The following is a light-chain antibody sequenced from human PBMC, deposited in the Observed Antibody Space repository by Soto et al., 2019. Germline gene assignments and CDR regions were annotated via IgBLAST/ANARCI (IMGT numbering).Light chain of an antibody. V-gene: IGKV3-20*01. J-gene: IGKJ5*01. CDR1: QSVSSSY. CDR2: GAS. Sequence: VLTQSQGNMSLSPGDRATLSCRASQSVSSSYLAWYQQKPGQAPRLLIYGASTRATGIPDRFSGDGSVTHFTLTISRLEAEYFVMYYCQQYGSSPITFGQGTRLEIK. CDR3: QQYGSSPIT.